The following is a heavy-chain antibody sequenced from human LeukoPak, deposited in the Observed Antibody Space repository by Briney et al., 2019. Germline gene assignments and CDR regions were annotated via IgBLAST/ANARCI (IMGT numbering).Heavy chain of an antibody. V-gene: IGHV4-34*01. D-gene: IGHD1-26*01. CDR1: GGSFSGYY. J-gene: IGHJ4*02. CDR2: INHSGST. CDR3: ARRGGAIAINVLDY. Sequence: SETLSLTCAVYGGSFSGYYWSWIRQPPGKGLEWIGEINHSGSTNYNPSLKSRVTISVDTSKNQFSLKLSSVTAADTAVSYCARRGGAIAINVLDYWGQGTLVTVSS.